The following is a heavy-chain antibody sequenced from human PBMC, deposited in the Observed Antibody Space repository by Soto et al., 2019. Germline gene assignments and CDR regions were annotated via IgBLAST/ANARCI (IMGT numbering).Heavy chain of an antibody. CDR3: ARYKDDYGGNSLDY. Sequence: QIQLQESGPGLVKPSGTLSLTCAVSGGSISSSDWWSWVRQPPGKGLEWIGEIYRSGSTNYNPSLQSRVTXXVXKXXNEFSLKLTSVTAADTAVYYCARYKDDYGGNSLDYWGQGILVTVSS. V-gene: IGHV4-4*02. CDR2: IYRSGST. D-gene: IGHD4-17*01. J-gene: IGHJ4*02. CDR1: GGSISSSDW.